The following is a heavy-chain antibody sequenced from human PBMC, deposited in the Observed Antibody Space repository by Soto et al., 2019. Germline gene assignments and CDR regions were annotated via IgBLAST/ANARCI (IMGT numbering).Heavy chain of an antibody. Sequence: SETLSLTCTVSGASITGSSYWSWIRQPAGKGLEWIGRFSLSGTTSYNPSLRSRVTMSADVSKNQFSLRLTSVTAADTALYYCARGMTPPGAPAWYYFDSWGQGNLVTVSS. D-gene: IGHD2-8*01. J-gene: IGHJ4*02. V-gene: IGHV4-4*07. CDR2: FSLSGTT. CDR3: ARGMTPPGAPAWYYFDS. CDR1: GASITGSSY.